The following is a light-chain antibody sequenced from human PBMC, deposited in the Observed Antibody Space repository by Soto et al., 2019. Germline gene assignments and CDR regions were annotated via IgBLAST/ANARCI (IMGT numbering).Light chain of an antibody. CDR2: EVS. Sequence: QSVLTQPPSASGSPGQSVTISCTGSNTDVGYYNYVSWYQHHPGKAPKLLIHEVSKRPSGVPARFSGSKSGNTASLIISDLQTEDEAEYPCSSYAGYTNVIFGGGTKLTVL. V-gene: IGLV2-8*01. J-gene: IGLJ2*01. CDR1: NTDVGYYNY. CDR3: SSYAGYTNVI.